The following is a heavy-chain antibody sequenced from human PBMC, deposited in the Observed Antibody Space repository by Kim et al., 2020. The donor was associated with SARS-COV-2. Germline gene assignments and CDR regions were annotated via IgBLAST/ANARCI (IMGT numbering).Heavy chain of an antibody. Sequence: SETLSLTCSVSGGPINSRGYYWGWIRQSPGKGLEWIGSIYYAGSTYYNPSLEGRVTISVDPSKSQLSLRLTSVTAADTAVYYCARPGEGIGDTFDYWGQG. CDR2: IYYAGST. CDR3: ARPGEGIGDTFDY. J-gene: IGHJ4*02. D-gene: IGHD3-16*01. V-gene: IGHV4-39*01. CDR1: GGPINSRGYY.